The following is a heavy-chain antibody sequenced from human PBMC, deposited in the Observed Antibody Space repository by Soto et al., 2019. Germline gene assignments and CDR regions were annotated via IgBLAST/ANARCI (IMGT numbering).Heavy chain of an antibody. V-gene: IGHV1-69*13. Sequence: SVKVSCKASGGTFSSYAISWVRQAPGQGLEWMGGIIPIFGTANYAQKFQGRVTITADESTSTAYMELSSLRSEDTAVYYCARDKPVTYYGSGSPPTSYGMDVWGHGTTVTVSS. CDR1: GGTFSSYA. CDR2: IIPIFGTA. D-gene: IGHD3-10*01. J-gene: IGHJ6*02. CDR3: ARDKPVTYYGSGSPPTSYGMDV.